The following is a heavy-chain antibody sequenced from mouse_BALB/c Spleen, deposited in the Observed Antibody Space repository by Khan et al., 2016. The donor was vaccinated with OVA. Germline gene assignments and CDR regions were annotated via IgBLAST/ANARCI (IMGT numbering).Heavy chain of an antibody. CDR3: GRGGYYYGTPFDY. CDR1: GFTFSYYR. D-gene: IGHD1-1*01. J-gene: IGHJ2*01. Sequence: GQRVETGGGLVRPGNSLKLSCVTSGFTFSYYRMHWLRQFPGKRLEWIAVITVTSDNSGANYAESVKGRFTISRDDSKSSVYLQMNRLREEDTATYYCGRGGYYYGTPFDYWGQGTTLTVSS. CDR2: ITVTSDNSGA. V-gene: IGHV13-2*02.